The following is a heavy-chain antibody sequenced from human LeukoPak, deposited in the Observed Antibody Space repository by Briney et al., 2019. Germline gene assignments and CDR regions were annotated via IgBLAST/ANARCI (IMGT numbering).Heavy chain of an antibody. CDR2: ISGSGGST. D-gene: IGHD6-19*01. CDR3: AKVVQAVAGPFDY. V-gene: IGHV3-23*01. CDR1: GFTFSSYA. J-gene: IGHJ4*02. Sequence: QAGGSLRLSCAASGFTFSSYALNWVRQAPGKGLEWVSAISGSGGSTYYADSVKGRFTISRDNSKNTLYLQMNSLRAEDTAVYYCAKVVQAVAGPFDYWGQGTLVTVSS.